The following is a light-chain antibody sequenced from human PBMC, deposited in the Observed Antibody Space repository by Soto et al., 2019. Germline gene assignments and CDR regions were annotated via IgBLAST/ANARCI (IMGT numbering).Light chain of an antibody. V-gene: IGKV3-20*01. J-gene: IGKJ5*01. Sequence: EVVVTQSPATLSSFPGDRVALSCMASQYINTRLAWYQHRPGQAPRLLIYQTSIRAAGIPARFSASGTGTDFTLTISRLEPEDFAVYYCQQYGSSPPDTFGQGRRLEIK. CDR1: QYINTR. CDR2: QTS. CDR3: QQYGSSPPDT.